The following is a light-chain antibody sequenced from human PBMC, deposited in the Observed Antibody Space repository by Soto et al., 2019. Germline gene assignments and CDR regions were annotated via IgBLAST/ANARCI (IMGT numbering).Light chain of an antibody. CDR3: QQYNNSPPDRT. Sequence: EIVMTQSPATLSVSPGERATLSCRASQSVGSNLAWYQLKPGQAPRLLIYGASTRATGIPARFSGSGSGTDFTLTISSLQSVEFAIYFCQQYNNSPPDRTFGQGTKVEIK. J-gene: IGKJ1*01. V-gene: IGKV3-15*01. CDR1: QSVGSN. CDR2: GAS.